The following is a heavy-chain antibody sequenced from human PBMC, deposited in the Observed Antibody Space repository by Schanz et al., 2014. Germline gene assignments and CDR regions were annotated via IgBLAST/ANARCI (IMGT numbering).Heavy chain of an antibody. J-gene: IGHJ4*02. CDR2: ISSSSITI. V-gene: IGHV3-48*04. CDR1: GFTFSDSW. D-gene: IGHD3-16*01. Sequence: EVQLVESGGGFVQPGGSLRLSCAASGFTFSDSWMHWVRQAPGKGLEWVSYISSSSITIYYADSVKGRFTISRDSARNSLYLQMSSLRAEDTAVYYCARGTPFLCDYWGQGTLVTVSS. CDR3: ARGTPFLCDY.